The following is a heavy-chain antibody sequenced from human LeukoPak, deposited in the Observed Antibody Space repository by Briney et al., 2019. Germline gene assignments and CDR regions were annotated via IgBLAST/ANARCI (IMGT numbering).Heavy chain of an antibody. Sequence: KASXXXFXXXXIHXVRQAPGQGLGWMGRFNPNNGGTNYVQKFQGRVTMNRDTSITTAYMERRKEREKDTGVYYCAMELTMIQHPWGQGTLVTVSS. V-gene: IGHV1-2*05. J-gene: IGHJ5*02. CDR3: AMELTMIQHP. D-gene: IGHD3-22*01. CDR2: FNPNNGGT. CDR1: XXXFXXXX.